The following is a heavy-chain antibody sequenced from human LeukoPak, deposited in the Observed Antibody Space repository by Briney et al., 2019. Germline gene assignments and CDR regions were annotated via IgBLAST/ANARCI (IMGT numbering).Heavy chain of an antibody. D-gene: IGHD6-19*01. CDR1: GFTFSSYA. Sequence: GRSLRLSCAASGFTFSSYAMHWVRQAPGKGLEWVAVISYDGSNKYYADSVKGRFTISRDNSKNTLYLQMNSLRAEDTAVYYCARRGGIAVAMVFDYWGQGTLVTVSS. CDR2: ISYDGSNK. V-gene: IGHV3-30*04. J-gene: IGHJ4*02. CDR3: ARRGGIAVAMVFDY.